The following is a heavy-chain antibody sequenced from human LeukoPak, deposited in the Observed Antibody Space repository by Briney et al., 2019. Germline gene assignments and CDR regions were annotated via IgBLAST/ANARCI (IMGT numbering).Heavy chain of an antibody. V-gene: IGHV4-39*07. CDR1: GGSISSSSYY. CDR3: ARAQYYYGNYYMDV. CDR2: IYYSGST. Sequence: SETLSLTCTVSGGSISSSSYYWGWIRQPPGKGLEWIGSIYYSGSTYYNPSLKSRVTISVDTSKNQFSLKLSSVTAADTAVYYCARAQYYYGNYYMDVWGKGTTVTVSS. D-gene: IGHD3-10*01. J-gene: IGHJ6*03.